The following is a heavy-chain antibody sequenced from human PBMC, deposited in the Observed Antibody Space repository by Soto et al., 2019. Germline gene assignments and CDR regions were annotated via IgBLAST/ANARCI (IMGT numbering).Heavy chain of an antibody. D-gene: IGHD7-27*01. CDR3: QGNWDATSYYYYYGMDV. V-gene: IGHV3-64D*08. CDR1: GLTFSSYA. Sequence: PGGSLRLSCSASGLTFSSYAMHWVRQAPGKGLEYVSAISSNGGSTYYADSVKGRFTISRDNSKNTLYLQMSSLRAEDTAVYYCQGNWDATSYYYYYGMDVWGQGTTVTVSS. J-gene: IGHJ6*02. CDR2: ISSNGGST.